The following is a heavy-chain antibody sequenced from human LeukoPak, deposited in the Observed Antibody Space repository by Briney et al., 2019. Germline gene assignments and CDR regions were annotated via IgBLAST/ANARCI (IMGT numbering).Heavy chain of an antibody. J-gene: IGHJ4*02. V-gene: IGHV3-53*01. D-gene: IGHD1-26*01. Sequence: GGSLRLSCAASGIAVSGNYMSWLRQTPGKGLEWVSFISINTNTFYADSVRGRFTIPRDTSKNTLLLQMNSLRDEDSAIYYCAIAQTWDGLFESWGQGTLVTVSS. CDR2: ISINTNT. CDR3: AIAQTWDGLFES. CDR1: GIAVSGNY.